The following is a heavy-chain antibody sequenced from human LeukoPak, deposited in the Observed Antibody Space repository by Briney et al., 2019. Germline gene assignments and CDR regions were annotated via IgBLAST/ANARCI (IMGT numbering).Heavy chain of an antibody. D-gene: IGHD6-6*01. CDR2: IFNSENT. CDR1: GGSISGYY. Sequence: ETLSLTCSVSGGSISGYYWSWIRQPAGKELEWIGRIFNSENTNYNPSLKSRITMSVDTSKNQFSLKLSSVTAADTAVYYCARGPVTARSNAFDIWGQGTMVTVSS. J-gene: IGHJ3*02. CDR3: ARGPVTARSNAFDI. V-gene: IGHV4-4*07.